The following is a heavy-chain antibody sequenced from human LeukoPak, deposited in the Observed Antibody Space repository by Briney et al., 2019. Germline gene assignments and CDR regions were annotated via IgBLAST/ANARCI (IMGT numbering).Heavy chain of an antibody. D-gene: IGHD6-13*01. Sequence: PSETLSLTCTVSGGSISSYYWSWIRQPAGKGLEWIGRIYTSGSTNYNPSLTSRVTMSVDTSKNQFSLKLSSVTAADTAVYYCARVIAAAGTFAWFDPWGQGTLVTVSS. CDR1: GGSISSYY. V-gene: IGHV4-4*07. CDR3: ARVIAAAGTFAWFDP. J-gene: IGHJ5*02. CDR2: IYTSGST.